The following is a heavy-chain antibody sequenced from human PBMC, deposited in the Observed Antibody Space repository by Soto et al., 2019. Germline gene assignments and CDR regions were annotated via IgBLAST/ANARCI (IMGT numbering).Heavy chain of an antibody. CDR1: GYSFTSYW. J-gene: IGHJ5*02. V-gene: IGHV5-51*01. D-gene: IGHD3-22*01. CDR2: IYPGDSDT. Sequence: GESLKISCKGSGYSFTSYWIGWVRQMPGKGLEWMGIIYPGDSDTRYSPSFQGQVTISADKSISTAYLKWSSLKPSDTAMYSCARLSGDYYDSRGYLNWFAPGGKGTLVTVSS. CDR3: ARLSGDYYDSRGYLNWFAP.